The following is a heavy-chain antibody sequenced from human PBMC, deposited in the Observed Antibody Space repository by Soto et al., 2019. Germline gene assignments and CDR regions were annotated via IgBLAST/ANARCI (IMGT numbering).Heavy chain of an antibody. CDR1: GFTFSSYA. CDR3: AKSMRAIFGAFDI. CDR2: ISGSGGST. Sequence: PGGSLRLSCAASGFTFSSYAMSWVRQAPGKGLEWVSAISGSGGSTYYADSVKGRFTISRDNSKNTLYLQMNSLRADDTAVYYCAKSMRAIFGAFDIWGQGTMVTVSS. D-gene: IGHD3-10*01. V-gene: IGHV3-23*01. J-gene: IGHJ3*02.